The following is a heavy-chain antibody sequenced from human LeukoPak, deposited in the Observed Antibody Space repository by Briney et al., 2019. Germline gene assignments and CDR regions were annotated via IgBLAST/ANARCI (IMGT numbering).Heavy chain of an antibody. J-gene: IGHJ4*02. D-gene: IGHD6-19*01. CDR1: GFSLDSHW. CDR2: INADGQSV. Sequence: GGSLRLSCTASGFSLDSHWMHWVRQVPGHGLIWLSRINADGQSVGYADSGRGRFTFSRDNARKTLYLPTNSLRSDDTALYYFARVHSSGWPDYVVCWRQGTLVAVS. CDR3: ARVHSSGWPDYVVC. V-gene: IGHV3-74*01.